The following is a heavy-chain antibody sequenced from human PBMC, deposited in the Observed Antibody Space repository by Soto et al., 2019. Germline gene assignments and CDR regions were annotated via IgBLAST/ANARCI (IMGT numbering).Heavy chain of an antibody. CDR1: GFTFSSYG. CDR2: ISYDGSNK. D-gene: IGHD6-19*01. Sequence: GGSLRLSCAASGFTFSSYGMHWVRQAPGKGLEWVAVISYDGSNKYYADSVKGRFTISRDNSKNTLYLQMNSLRAEDTAVYYCAKVKQEQWLVLDYWGQGTLVTVSS. CDR3: AKVKQEQWLVLDY. J-gene: IGHJ4*02. V-gene: IGHV3-30*18.